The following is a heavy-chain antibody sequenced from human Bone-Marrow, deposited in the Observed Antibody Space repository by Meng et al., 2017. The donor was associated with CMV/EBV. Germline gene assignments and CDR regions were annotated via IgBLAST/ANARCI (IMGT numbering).Heavy chain of an antibody. CDR1: GRSFSGYY. V-gene: IGHV4-34*01. J-gene: IGHJ6*02. CDR3: ATPGDCSSTSCYDYYYYYGMDV. Sequence: SETLSLTCAVYGRSFSGYYWSWIRQPPGKGLEWIGEINHSGSTNYNPSLKSRVTISVDTSKNQFSLKLSSVTAADTAVYYCATPGDCSSTSCYDYYYYYGMDVWGQGTTVTVSS. CDR2: INHSGST. D-gene: IGHD2-2*01.